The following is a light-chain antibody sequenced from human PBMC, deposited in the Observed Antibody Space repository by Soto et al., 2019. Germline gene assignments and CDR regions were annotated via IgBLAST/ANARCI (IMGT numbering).Light chain of an antibody. CDR1: QAITNN. Sequence: SQSPSSLSASMGDRVTITCRASQAITNNLAWYQQKPGNPPKLLIYEESTLHSGVPSRFSGRKVGTEFTLTISSLQPDDFATYYCQQYNNYSTFGQGTKVAIK. V-gene: IGKV1-9*01. CDR3: QQYNNYST. CDR2: EES. J-gene: IGKJ1*01.